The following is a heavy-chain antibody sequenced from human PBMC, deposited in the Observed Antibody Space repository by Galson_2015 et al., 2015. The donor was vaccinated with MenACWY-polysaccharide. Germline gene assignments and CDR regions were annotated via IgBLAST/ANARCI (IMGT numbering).Heavy chain of an antibody. Sequence: SLRLSCAASGFTFSTYWTHWVRQAPGKGLVWVSRIKSDGSSTNHADSVKGRFTISRDNAKNTLYLQMNSLRAEDTALYYCARGYSAYDWGQGTLVTVSA. CDR3: ARGYSAYD. V-gene: IGHV3-74*01. CDR2: IKSDGSST. CDR1: GFTFSTYW. J-gene: IGHJ4*02. D-gene: IGHD5-12*01.